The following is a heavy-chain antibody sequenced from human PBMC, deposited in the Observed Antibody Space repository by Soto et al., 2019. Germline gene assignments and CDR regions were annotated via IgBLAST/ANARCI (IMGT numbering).Heavy chain of an antibody. Sequence: GGSLRLSXAASGFTFSSYAMSWVRQAPGKGLEWVSAISGSGGSTYYADSVKGRFTISRDNSKNTLYLQMNSLRAEDTAVYYCAKLSLLMYYFDYWGQGTLVTVS. D-gene: IGHD2-15*01. J-gene: IGHJ4*02. CDR2: ISGSGGST. CDR1: GFTFSSYA. V-gene: IGHV3-23*01. CDR3: AKLSLLMYYFDY.